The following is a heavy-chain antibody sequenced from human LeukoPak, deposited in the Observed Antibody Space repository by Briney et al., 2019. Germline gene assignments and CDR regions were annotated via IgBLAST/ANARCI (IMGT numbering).Heavy chain of an antibody. Sequence: SETLSLTCTVSGGSISSSSYYWGWIRQPPGKGLEWIGSIYYSGSTHYNPSLKSRVAISVDTSKNQFSLKLSSVTAADTAVYYCARLGNGLLDYWGQGTLVTVSS. CDR2: IYYSGST. J-gene: IGHJ4*02. CDR3: ARLGNGLLDY. D-gene: IGHD2-21*02. V-gene: IGHV4-39*01. CDR1: GGSISSSSYY.